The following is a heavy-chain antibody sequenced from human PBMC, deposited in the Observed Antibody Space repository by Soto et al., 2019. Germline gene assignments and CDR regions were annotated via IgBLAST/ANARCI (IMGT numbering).Heavy chain of an antibody. CDR2: IKKDGSEK. J-gene: IGHJ4*02. Sequence: EVQSVESGGGLVQPRGSLRLSCAASGFSFSTYWMNWVRQAPGKGLEWVAIIKKDGSEKLYVDSVKGRFTISRDNARNSLYLEMNSLRAEDTAVYYCVAGSGWLPDFWGQGTLVTVSS. D-gene: IGHD6-19*01. CDR1: GFSFSTYW. CDR3: VAGSGWLPDF. V-gene: IGHV3-7*01.